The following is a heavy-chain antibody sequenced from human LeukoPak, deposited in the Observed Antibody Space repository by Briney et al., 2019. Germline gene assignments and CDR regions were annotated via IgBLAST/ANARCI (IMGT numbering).Heavy chain of an antibody. Sequence: PGGSLRLSCAASGFTFDHYAMHWVRQAPGKGLEWVSGISWNSGSMGYADSVKGRFTISRDNAKNSMYPQMNSLRAEDTALYYCAKDHSYYYDSSEYFDSWGQGTLVTVSS. CDR3: AKDHSYYYDSSEYFDS. CDR2: ISWNSGSM. J-gene: IGHJ4*02. D-gene: IGHD3-22*01. CDR1: GFTFDHYA. V-gene: IGHV3-9*01.